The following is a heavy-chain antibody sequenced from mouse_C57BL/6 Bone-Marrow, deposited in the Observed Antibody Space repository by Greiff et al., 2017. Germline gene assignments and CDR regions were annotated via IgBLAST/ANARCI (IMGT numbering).Heavy chain of an antibody. V-gene: IGHV1-76*01. D-gene: IGHD2-1*01. CDR2: IYPGSGNT. Sequence: QVQLQQSGAELVRPGASVKLSCKASGYTFTDYYINWVKQRPGQGLEWIARIYPGSGNTYYNEKFKGKATLTAEKSSSTAYMQLSSLTSEDSAVYFCARERVWGNSWFAYWGQGTLVTVSA. J-gene: IGHJ3*01. CDR1: GYTFTDYY. CDR3: ARERVWGNSWFAY.